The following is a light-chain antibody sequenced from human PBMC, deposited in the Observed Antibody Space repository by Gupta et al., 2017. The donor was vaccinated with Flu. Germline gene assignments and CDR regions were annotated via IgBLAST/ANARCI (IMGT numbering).Light chain of an antibody. V-gene: IGKV3-20*01. CDR1: QSVSSNS. J-gene: IGKJ1*01. CDR3: QQDDVARGT. Sequence: VLTQFPGTLSLSPGERATLSCRTSQSVSSNSLAWFQQKPGQAPRPLIYGASTRATGIPDRFSGSGSGPDFTRTSSRLEPDDFAVDDGQQDDVARGTFGQGTKVEVK. CDR2: GAS.